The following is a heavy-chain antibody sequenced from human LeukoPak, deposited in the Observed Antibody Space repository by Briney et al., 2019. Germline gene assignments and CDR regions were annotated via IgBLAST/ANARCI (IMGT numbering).Heavy chain of an antibody. CDR3: ARARGYYYDFDY. D-gene: IGHD3-22*01. Sequence: ASVKVSCKASGYTFTSYDINWVRQATGQGLEWMGWMNPNSGNTGYAQKFQGRVTITRNTSISTAYMELSSLRSEDTAVYYCARARGYYYDFDYWGQGTLVTVSS. J-gene: IGHJ4*02. CDR1: GYTFTSYD. V-gene: IGHV1-8*03. CDR2: MNPNSGNT.